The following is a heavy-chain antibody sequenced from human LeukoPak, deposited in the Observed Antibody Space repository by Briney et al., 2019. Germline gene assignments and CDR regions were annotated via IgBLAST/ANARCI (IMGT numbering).Heavy chain of an antibody. J-gene: IGHJ4*02. CDR3: ARGGDITMVRGDDY. CDR2: MNPNSGNT. CDR1: GYTFTSYD. V-gene: IGHV1-8*01. D-gene: IGHD3-10*01. Sequence: GASVKVSCKASGYTFTSYDINWVRQATGQGLEWMGWMNPNSGNTGYAQKFQGRVTMTRDTSISTAYMELSRLRSDDTAVYYCARGGDITMVRGDDYWGQGTLVTVSS.